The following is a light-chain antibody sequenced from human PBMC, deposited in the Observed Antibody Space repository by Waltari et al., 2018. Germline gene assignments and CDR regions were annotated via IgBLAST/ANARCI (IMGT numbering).Light chain of an antibody. CDR2: GSS. V-gene: IGKV3-15*01. Sequence: EVVMTQSPATLSLSPGERATLSCRASRSVSINLAWYQQKPGQSPRFLIYGSSIQATGPPARFSGSGSGTEFTLTISSLQSEDFAVYDCQQYNNWPQTFGQGTKVEIK. J-gene: IGKJ1*01. CDR1: RSVSIN. CDR3: QQYNNWPQT.